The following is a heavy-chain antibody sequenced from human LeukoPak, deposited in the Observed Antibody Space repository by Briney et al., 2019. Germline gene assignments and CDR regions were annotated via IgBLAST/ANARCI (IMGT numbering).Heavy chain of an antibody. CDR1: GFTFSSYA. J-gene: IGHJ4*02. V-gene: IGHV3-23*01. Sequence: GGSLRLSCAASGFTFSSYAMSWVRQAPGKGLEWVSAISGSGGSTYYADSVKGRFTISRDNSKTTLYLQMNSLRAEDTAVYYFAKGLVRHYYFDYWGQGTLVTVSS. CDR3: AKGLVRHYYFDY. D-gene: IGHD6-6*01. CDR2: ISGSGGST.